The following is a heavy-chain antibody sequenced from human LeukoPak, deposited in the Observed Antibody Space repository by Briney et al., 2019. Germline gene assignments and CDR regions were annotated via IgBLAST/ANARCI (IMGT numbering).Heavy chain of an antibody. CDR2: TYYSGST. J-gene: IGHJ4*02. D-gene: IGHD6-6*01. Sequence: SETLSLTCTVSGGSITSYYWSWIRQPPGKGLEWIGYTYYSGSTNYNPSLKGRVTISVDTSKNQFSLKLSSVTAADTAVYYCAGSSSDFDYWGQGTLVTVSS. CDR3: AGSSSDFDY. CDR1: GGSITSYY. V-gene: IGHV4-59*01.